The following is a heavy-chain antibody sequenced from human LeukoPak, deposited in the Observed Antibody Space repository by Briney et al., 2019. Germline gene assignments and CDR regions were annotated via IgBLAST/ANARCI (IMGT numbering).Heavy chain of an antibody. V-gene: IGHV4-59*01. CDR1: GGSISSYY. CDR2: IYYSGYT. D-gene: IGHD3-10*01. J-gene: IGHJ6*03. Sequence: SETLSLTCTVSGGSISSYYWSWIRQPPGKGLEWIGCIYYSGYTNYKSSLKSRVTISVNTSKNQFSLKLSSVTAADTAVYYCARTTMVRGTYYMDVWGKGTTVTVSS. CDR3: ARTTMVRGTYYMDV.